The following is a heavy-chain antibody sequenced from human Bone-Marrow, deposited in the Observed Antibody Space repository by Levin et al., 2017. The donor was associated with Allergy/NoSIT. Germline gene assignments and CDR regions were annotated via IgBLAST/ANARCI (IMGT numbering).Heavy chain of an antibody. Sequence: SLTAGPVGVGWIRQPPGKALEWLALIYWDDDKRYSPSLETRLTVIKDTSRNQVVLTMTNMDPSDTATYYCAHRNSYGPFDSWGQGTLVTVSS. CDR3: AHRNSYGPFDS. CDR1: SLTAGPVG. D-gene: IGHD5-18*01. J-gene: IGHJ4*02. CDR2: IYWDDDK. V-gene: IGHV2-5*02.